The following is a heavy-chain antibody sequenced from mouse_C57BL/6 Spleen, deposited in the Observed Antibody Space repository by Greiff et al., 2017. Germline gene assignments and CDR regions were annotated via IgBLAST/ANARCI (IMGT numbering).Heavy chain of an antibody. V-gene: IGHV1-82*01. D-gene: IGHD3-3*01. Sequence: QVQLQQSGPELVKPGASVKISCKASGYAFSSSWMNWVKQRPGKGLEWIGRIYPGDGDTNYNGKFTGKATLTADKSSSPAYMQLSSLPSEDSAVDFCARGDPFDYWGQGTTLTVSS. CDR2: IYPGDGDT. CDR1: GYAFSSSW. CDR3: ARGDPFDY. J-gene: IGHJ2*01.